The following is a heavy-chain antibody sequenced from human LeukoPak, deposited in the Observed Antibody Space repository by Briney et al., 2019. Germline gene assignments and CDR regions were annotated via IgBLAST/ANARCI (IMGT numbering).Heavy chain of an antibody. V-gene: IGHV3-21*01. CDR2: ISSSSSYI. Sequence: GGSLRLSCAASGFTFSSYSMNWVRQAPGKGLEWVSSISSSSSYIYYADSVKGRFTISRDNAKNSLYLQMNSLRAEDTAVYYCARLGLLWFGELDAYYFDYWGQGTLVTVSS. CDR1: GFTFSSYS. J-gene: IGHJ4*02. D-gene: IGHD3-10*01. CDR3: ARLGLLWFGELDAYYFDY.